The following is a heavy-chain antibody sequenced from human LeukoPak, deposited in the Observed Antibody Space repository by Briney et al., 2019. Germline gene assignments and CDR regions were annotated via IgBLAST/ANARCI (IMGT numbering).Heavy chain of an antibody. CDR3: ARDSGIRTVDY. V-gene: IGHV3-7*01. CDR2: IKVDGSEE. CDR1: GFTFSSYW. Sequence: GGSLRLSCAASGFTFSSYWMSWVRQTPEKGLEWVANIKVDGSEEYYVDSVKGRFTVSRDNAKNSLYLQMNSLRAEDTAVYYCARDSGIRTVDYWGQGTLVIVSS. D-gene: IGHD3-10*01. J-gene: IGHJ4*02.